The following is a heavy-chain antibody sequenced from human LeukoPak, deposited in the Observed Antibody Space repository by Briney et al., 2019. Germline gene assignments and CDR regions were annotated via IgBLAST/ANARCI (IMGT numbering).Heavy chain of an antibody. CDR3: TGELAGTTVHY. D-gene: IGHD1-7*01. Sequence: KASETLSLTCAVYGGSFSGYYWSWIRQPPGKGLEWIGEINHSGSTNYNPSLKSRFTTSVDTSKNQFSLNLSSVTAADTAVYFCTGELAGTTVHYWGQGTLVTVSS. CDR2: INHSGST. J-gene: IGHJ4*02. V-gene: IGHV4-34*01. CDR1: GGSFSGYY.